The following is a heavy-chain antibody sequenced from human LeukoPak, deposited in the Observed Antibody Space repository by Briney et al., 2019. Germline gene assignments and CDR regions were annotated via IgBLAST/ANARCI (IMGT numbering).Heavy chain of an antibody. J-gene: IGHJ6*02. CDR3: ARPLGDCSGGSCYSEMDV. D-gene: IGHD2-15*01. CDR2: ISNDGSNK. CDR1: GFSFSYYA. V-gene: IGHV3-30*04. Sequence: GRSLRLSCAASGFSFSYYAMNWVRQAPGKGLEWVALISNDGSNKYYADSVKDRFTVSRDKSKNTVSLQMNSLRAEDTAVYYCARPLGDCSGGSCYSEMDVWGQGTTVTVSS.